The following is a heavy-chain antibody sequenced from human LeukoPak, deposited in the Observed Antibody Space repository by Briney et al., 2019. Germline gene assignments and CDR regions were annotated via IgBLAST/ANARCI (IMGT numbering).Heavy chain of an antibody. D-gene: IGHD1-14*01. CDR2: INPNSGYT. Sequence: ASVKVSCKASGYTFTDCYVHWVRQAPGQGLEWMGWINPNSGYTNYAQKFQGRVTMTRDTSISTAYVDLSTLRSDDTAVYYCARGYRLGRNPDYWGQGTLVTVSS. CDR1: GYTFTDCY. CDR3: ARGYRLGRNPDY. J-gene: IGHJ4*02. V-gene: IGHV1-2*02.